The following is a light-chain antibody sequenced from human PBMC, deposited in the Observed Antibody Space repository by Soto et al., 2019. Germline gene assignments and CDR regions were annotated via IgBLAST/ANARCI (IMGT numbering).Light chain of an antibody. V-gene: IGKV1-39*01. CDR3: QQSYSNPIT. CDR1: RDIGSD. CDR2: AAS. J-gene: IGKJ5*01. Sequence: QMTQSPSSLSASLGDRITITCRAGRDIGSDLSWYQQKTGKPPTILIYAASNLQSGVPSRFSGSGSGTDFTLTINSLQPEDFETYYCQQSYSNPITFGQGTRLEIK.